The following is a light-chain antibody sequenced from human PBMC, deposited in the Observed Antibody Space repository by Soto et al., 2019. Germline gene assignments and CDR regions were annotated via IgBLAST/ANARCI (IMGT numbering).Light chain of an antibody. CDR1: NVGSKS. CDR2: DDS. CDR3: QVWDTTTDHYV. J-gene: IGLJ1*01. V-gene: IGLV3-21*02. Sequence: SYELAQPPSLSVAPGQTARITCAGNNVGSKSVQWYQQKAGQAPVLVVYDDSDRPSGIPERFSGSNSGNTATLSIRRVEAGDEADYYCQVWDTTTDHYVFGTGTKATVL.